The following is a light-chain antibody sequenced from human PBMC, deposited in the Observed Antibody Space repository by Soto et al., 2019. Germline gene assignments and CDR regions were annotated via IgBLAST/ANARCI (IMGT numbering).Light chain of an antibody. CDR3: QQANTFPFT. CDR1: QDISTW. V-gene: IGKV1-12*01. J-gene: IGKJ5*01. Sequence: DIQMTQSPSSVSASVVDRVTITCRASQDISTWLAWFQQKPGEAPKLLIFSASSLQSGVPSRFSGSGSGTDFTLSITNLQPEDFATYYCQQANTFPFTFGQGTRLEI. CDR2: SAS.